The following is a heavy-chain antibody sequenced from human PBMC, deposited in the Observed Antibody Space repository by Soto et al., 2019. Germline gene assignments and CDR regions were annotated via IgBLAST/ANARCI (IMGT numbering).Heavy chain of an antibody. V-gene: IGHV4-59*12. CDR1: GGSISGYY. D-gene: IGHD1-1*01. Sequence: SETLSLTCTVSGGSISGYYWSWIRQPPGKRLEWIGYIYYTGSTNYNPSLRSRVTISIDTSKNQFSLQMNSLRAEDTAVYYCAKTSRSENTNERYYFDYWGQGTLVTVSS. J-gene: IGHJ4*02. CDR2: IYYTGST. CDR3: AKTSRSENTNERYYFDY.